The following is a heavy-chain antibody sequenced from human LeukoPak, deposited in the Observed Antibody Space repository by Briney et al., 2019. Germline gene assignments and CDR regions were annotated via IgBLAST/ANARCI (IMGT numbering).Heavy chain of an antibody. Sequence: SETLSLTCAVSGYSISSGYYWGWIRQPPGKGLEWIGSIYHSGSTYYNPSLKSRVTISVDTSKNQFSLKLSSVTAAETAVYYCARLRYDSSGEYYYMDVWGKGTTVTVSS. V-gene: IGHV4-38-2*01. CDR1: GYSISSGYY. CDR3: ARLRYDSSGEYYYMDV. CDR2: IYHSGST. J-gene: IGHJ6*03. D-gene: IGHD3-22*01.